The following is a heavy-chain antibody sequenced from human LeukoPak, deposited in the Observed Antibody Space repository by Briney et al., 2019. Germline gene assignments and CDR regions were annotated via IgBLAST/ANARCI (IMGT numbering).Heavy chain of an antibody. CDR3: ARDIVVVVAATGSYYYYGMDV. CDR2: IIPVFGTA. Sequence: SVKVSCKASGGTFSSYAISWVRQAPGQGLEWMGGIIPVFGTANYAQKFQGRVTITADESTSTAYMELSSLRSEDTAVYYCARDIVVVVAATGSYYYYGMDVWGQGTTVTVSS. V-gene: IGHV1-69*13. D-gene: IGHD2-15*01. CDR1: GGTFSSYA. J-gene: IGHJ6*02.